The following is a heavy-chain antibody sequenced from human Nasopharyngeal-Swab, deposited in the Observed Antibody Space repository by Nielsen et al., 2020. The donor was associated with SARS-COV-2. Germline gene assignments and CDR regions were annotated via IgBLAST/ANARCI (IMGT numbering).Heavy chain of an antibody. D-gene: IGHD2/OR15-2a*01. CDR2: ISGSGDISGSGGGT. CDR1: GYSFRTYG. J-gene: IGHJ4*02. V-gene: IGHV3-23*01. CDR3: AKDLRGPYFF. Sequence: GESLKISCVASGYSFRTYGVSWVRQAPGKGLEWVPAISGSGDISGSGGGTYYADSVKGRFTISRDNSKNTLSLQMNSLRADDTAVYYCAKDLRGPYFFWGQGTLVTVSS.